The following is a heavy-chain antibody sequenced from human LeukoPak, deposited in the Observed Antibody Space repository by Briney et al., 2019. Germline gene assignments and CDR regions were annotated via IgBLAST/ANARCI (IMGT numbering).Heavy chain of an antibody. Sequence: GTSLTLSCAASGFIFKNSGMHWVRQTPGGGMEWVAFIYYDGSSKSYAKSMKGRFTIARDTSKNTLFLQMNSLRAEDTAIYYCAKGPSEGWFGWFNSWGQGTLVTVSS. CDR3: AKGPSEGWFGWFNS. CDR1: GFIFKNSG. V-gene: IGHV3-33*06. J-gene: IGHJ5*01. D-gene: IGHD3-10*01. CDR2: IYYDGSSK.